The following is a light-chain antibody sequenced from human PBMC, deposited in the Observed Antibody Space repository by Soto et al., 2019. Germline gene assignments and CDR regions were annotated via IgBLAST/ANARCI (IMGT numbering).Light chain of an antibody. J-gene: IGLJ1*01. V-gene: IGLV2-14*01. CDR3: GTNTSRSTYV. CDR1: SSDVGGYNY. CDR2: DVS. Sequence: QSALTQPASVSGSPGQSITISCTGTSSDVGGYNYVSWYQQHPGKAPKLMIYDVSNRPSGVSNRFSGSKSGNTASLTISGLQVGDEADYYCGTNTSRSTYVFGTGTKVTVL.